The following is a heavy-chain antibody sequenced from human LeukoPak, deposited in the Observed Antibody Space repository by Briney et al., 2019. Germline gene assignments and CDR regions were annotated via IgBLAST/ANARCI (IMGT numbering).Heavy chain of an antibody. V-gene: IGHV3-7*01. Sequence: GGSLRLSCAASGFTFSSYWMTWVRQAPGKGLEWVANIEQDGGETYYVDSVKGRFTISRDNAKNSLSLQMNSLRAEDTAVYYCAKTSLSDASGHYYYMDVWGKGTTVTVSS. CDR3: AKTSLSDASGHYYYMDV. J-gene: IGHJ6*03. CDR1: GFTFSSYW. D-gene: IGHD3-3*01. CDR2: IEQDGGET.